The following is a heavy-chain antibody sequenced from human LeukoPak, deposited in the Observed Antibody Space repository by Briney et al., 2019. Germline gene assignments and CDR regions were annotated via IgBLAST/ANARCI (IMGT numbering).Heavy chain of an antibody. V-gene: IGHV4-39*07. Sequence: PSETLSLTCAVSGGSIRSNNHYWGWIRQPPGKGLEWIGSIYYSGSTYYNPSLKSRVTISVDTSKNQFSLKLSSVTAADTAVYYCARGRIRSGSYHPTRKYFDYWGQGTLVTVSS. CDR3: ARGRIRSGSYHPTRKYFDY. J-gene: IGHJ4*02. CDR2: IYYSGST. CDR1: GGSIRSNNHY. D-gene: IGHD1-26*01.